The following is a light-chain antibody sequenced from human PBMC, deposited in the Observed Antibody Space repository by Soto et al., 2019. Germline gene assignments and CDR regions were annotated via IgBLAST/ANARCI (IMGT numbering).Light chain of an antibody. Sequence: QSVLTQPASVSGSPGQSITISCTGTSSDVGGYNYVSWYQQHPGKAPKLMIYDVSNRPSGVSNRFSGSKSGNTASLTISGIQAEDEADYYCSSYTGSSTLGVFGGGTKLTVL. CDR1: SSDVGGYNY. V-gene: IGLV2-14*01. J-gene: IGLJ2*01. CDR2: DVS. CDR3: SSYTGSSTLGV.